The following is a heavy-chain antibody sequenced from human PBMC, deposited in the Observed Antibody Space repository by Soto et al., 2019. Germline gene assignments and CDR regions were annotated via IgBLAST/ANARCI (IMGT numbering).Heavy chain of an antibody. V-gene: IGHV3-74*01. CDR3: ARGTLRYFPTYGMDV. D-gene: IGHD3-9*01. CDR2: INSDGSST. Sequence: GGSLRLSCAASGFTFSSYWMHWVRQAPGTGLVWVSRINSDGSSTSYADSVKGRFTISRDNAKNTLYLQMNSLRAEDTAVYYCARGTLRYFPTYGMDVWGQGTTVTVSS. CDR1: GFTFSSYW. J-gene: IGHJ6*02.